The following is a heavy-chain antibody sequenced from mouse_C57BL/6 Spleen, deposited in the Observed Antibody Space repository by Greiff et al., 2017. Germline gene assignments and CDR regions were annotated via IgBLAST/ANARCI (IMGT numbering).Heavy chain of an antibody. D-gene: IGHD2-4*01. Sequence: EVKVVESGGGLVKPGGSLKLSCAASGFTFSSYTMSWVRQTPEKRLEWVATISGGGGNTYYPDSVKGRFPISRDNAKNTLYLQMSSLRSEDTALYYCARRDYDEEAFDYWGQGTTLTVSS. CDR3: ARRDYDEEAFDY. CDR2: ISGGGGNT. V-gene: IGHV5-9*01. J-gene: IGHJ2*01. CDR1: GFTFSSYT.